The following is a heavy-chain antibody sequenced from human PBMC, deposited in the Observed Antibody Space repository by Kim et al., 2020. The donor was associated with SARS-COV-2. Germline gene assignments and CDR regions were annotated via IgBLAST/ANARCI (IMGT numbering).Heavy chain of an antibody. CDR2: LNSIGSNT. Sequence: GGSLRLSCTGSGFTFSTYGMNWVRQAPGKGLVWVSGLNSIGSNTRNADSVKGRFTIPRDNAKNTLYLQMNDLTAEDTAVYYCASRSFKAFHIWGQGTMVTVSS. J-gene: IGHJ3*02. CDR3: ASRSFKAFHI. V-gene: IGHV3-74*01. CDR1: GFTFSTYG.